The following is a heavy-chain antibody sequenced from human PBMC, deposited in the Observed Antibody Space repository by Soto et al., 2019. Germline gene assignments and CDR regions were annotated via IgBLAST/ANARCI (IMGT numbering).Heavy chain of an antibody. CDR3: ARDGWGAGDY. CDR1: GGSVSSGSYY. CDR2: IYYSGST. J-gene: IGHJ4*02. V-gene: IGHV4-61*01. Sequence: SETLSLTCTVSGGSVSSGSYYWSWIRQPPGKGLEWIGYIYYSGSTNYNPSLKSRVTISVDTSKNQFSLKLSSVTAADTAVYYCARDGWGAGDYWGQGTLVTVSS. D-gene: IGHD6-19*01.